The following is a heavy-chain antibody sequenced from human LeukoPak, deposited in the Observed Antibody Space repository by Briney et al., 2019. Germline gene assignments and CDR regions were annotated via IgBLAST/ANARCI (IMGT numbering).Heavy chain of an antibody. J-gene: IGHJ4*02. CDR2: ISSSGNTI. CDR3: ARQGRVSGSYLNY. CDR1: GFNFSSYE. Sequence: GGSLRLSCAASGFNFSSYEMNWVRQSPGKGLEWVSYISSSGNTIYYAESMKGRFTISRDNAKNSLYLQMKSLRAEDTAVYYCARQGRVSGSYLNYWGQGTLVTVSS. V-gene: IGHV3-48*03. D-gene: IGHD1-26*01.